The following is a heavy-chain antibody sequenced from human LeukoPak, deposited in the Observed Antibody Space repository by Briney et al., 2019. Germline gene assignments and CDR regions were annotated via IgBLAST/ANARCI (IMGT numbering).Heavy chain of an antibody. CDR2: ISGSAGTI. D-gene: IGHD5-18*01. J-gene: IGHJ4*02. Sequence: PGGSLRLSCAASGLTFSRYEMNCVRQAPGKGLEWVSYISGSAGTIYYADSVKGRFTISREDAKNSRYLQMHSLRAEDTAVYYRARGFTAMVLWGQGTLVTVSS. CDR3: ARGFTAMVL. V-gene: IGHV3-48*03. CDR1: GLTFSRYE.